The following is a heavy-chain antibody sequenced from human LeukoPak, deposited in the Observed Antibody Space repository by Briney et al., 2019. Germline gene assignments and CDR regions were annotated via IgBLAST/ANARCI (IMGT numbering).Heavy chain of an antibody. D-gene: IGHD1-26*01. CDR2: ISSSSSYI. V-gene: IGHV3-21*01. CDR1: GFTFSSYS. CDR3: ASSRDSGSYYFATPFDY. Sequence: GGSLRLSCAASGFTFSSYSMNWVRQAPGKGLEWVSSISSSSSYIYYADSVKGRFTISRDNAKNSLYLQMNSLRAEDTAVYYCASSRDSGSYYFATPFDYWGQGTLVTVSS. J-gene: IGHJ4*02.